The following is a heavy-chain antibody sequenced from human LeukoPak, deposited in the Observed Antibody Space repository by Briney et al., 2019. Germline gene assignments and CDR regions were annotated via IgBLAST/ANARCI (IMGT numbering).Heavy chain of an antibody. CDR3: ASATAPSVWWPPVDY. Sequence: PGGSLRLSCAASGFTFSSYAMSWVRQAPGKGLEWVSAISGSGGSTYYADSVKGRFTISRDNSKNTLYLQMNSLRAEDTAVYYCASATAPSVWWPPVDYWGQGTLVTVSS. V-gene: IGHV3-23*01. D-gene: IGHD4/OR15-4a*01. CDR2: ISGSGGST. CDR1: GFTFSSYA. J-gene: IGHJ4*02.